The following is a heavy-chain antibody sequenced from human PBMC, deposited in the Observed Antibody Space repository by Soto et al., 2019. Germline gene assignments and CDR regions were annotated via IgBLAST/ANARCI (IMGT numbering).Heavy chain of an antibody. J-gene: IGHJ4*02. Sequence: EVQLVESGGDLVQPGGSLRLSCAASGFTFRAYLMSWVRQAPGKGLDWVANINQDGSVEYYADSVQGRFTISRDNAKNSLYLHMISLRAEDTAVYYCATYHGDDWESERLRYWGPGTLVTVSS. D-gene: IGHD3-16*01. V-gene: IGHV3-7*01. CDR3: ATYHGDDWESERLRY. CDR1: GFTFRAYL. CDR2: INQDGSVE.